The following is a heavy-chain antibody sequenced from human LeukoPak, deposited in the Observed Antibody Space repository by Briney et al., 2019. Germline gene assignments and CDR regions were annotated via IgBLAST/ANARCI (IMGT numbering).Heavy chain of an antibody. V-gene: IGHV3-23*01. D-gene: IGHD6-19*01. CDR1: GFTFSSYA. CDR3: AKDFLGYSSGTIDY. CDR2: ISGSGSST. J-gene: IGHJ4*02. Sequence: GGSLRLSCAASGFTFSSYAMSWVRQAPGKGLEWVSTISGSGSSTYYADSVKGRYTISRDNSKNTLYLQMNSLRAEDTAVYYCAKDFLGYSSGTIDYWGQGTLVTVSS.